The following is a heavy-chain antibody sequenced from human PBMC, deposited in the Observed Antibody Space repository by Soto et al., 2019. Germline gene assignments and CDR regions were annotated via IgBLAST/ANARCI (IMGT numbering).Heavy chain of an antibody. D-gene: IGHD6-19*01. Sequence: SGPTLVNPTQTLTLTCTFSGFSLITSGMCVSCIRQPPGKALEWLALIYWDDDKYYSTSLKTRLTISKDTSKNQVVLTMTNMDPVDTATYYCARSSLAVAGYYFDYWGQGTLVTVSS. V-gene: IGHV2-70*01. CDR2: IYWDDDK. CDR1: GFSLITSGMC. CDR3: ARSSLAVAGYYFDY. J-gene: IGHJ4*02.